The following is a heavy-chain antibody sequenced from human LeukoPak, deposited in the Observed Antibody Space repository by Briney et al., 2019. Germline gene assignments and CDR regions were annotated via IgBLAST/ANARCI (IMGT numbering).Heavy chain of an antibody. CDR1: GGTFSSYG. V-gene: IGHV1-69*13. Sequence: RASVKVSCKASGGTFSSYGISWVRQAPGQGLEWMGGIIPIFGTANYAQKFQGRVTITADESTSTAYMELRSLRSEDTAVYFCARVSQGRRYYYYYAMDVWGQGTTVTVSS. CDR3: ARVSQGRRYYYYYAMDV. J-gene: IGHJ6*02. CDR2: IIPIFGTA. D-gene: IGHD2-15*01.